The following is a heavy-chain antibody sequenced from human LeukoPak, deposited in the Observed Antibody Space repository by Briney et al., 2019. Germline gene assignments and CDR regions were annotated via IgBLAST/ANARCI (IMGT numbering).Heavy chain of an antibody. CDR2: IIPILGIA. V-gene: IGHV1-69*04. CDR1: GGTFSSYA. CDR3: ARDARNEWLGPLDY. D-gene: IGHD6-19*01. J-gene: IGHJ4*02. Sequence: GASVKVSCKASGGTFSSYAISWVRQAPGQGLEWMGRIIPILGIANYAQKFQGRVTITADKSTSTAYMELSSLRSEDTAVYYCARDARNEWLGPLDYWGQGTLVTVSS.